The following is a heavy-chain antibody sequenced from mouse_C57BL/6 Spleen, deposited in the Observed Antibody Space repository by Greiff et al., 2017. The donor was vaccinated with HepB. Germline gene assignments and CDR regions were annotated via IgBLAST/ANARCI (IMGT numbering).Heavy chain of an antibody. D-gene: IGHD4-1*01. J-gene: IGHJ3*01. V-gene: IGHV10-1*01. CDR3: VRSNWDWFAY. CDR2: IRSKRNNYAT. Sequence: EVKLVESGGGLVQPKGSLKLTCAASGFSFNTYAMNWVRQAPGKGLEWVARIRSKRNNYATYYADSVKDRFTISRDDSERMLYLQMNNLKTEDTAMYYCVRSNWDWFAYWGQGTLVTVSA. CDR1: GFSFNTYA.